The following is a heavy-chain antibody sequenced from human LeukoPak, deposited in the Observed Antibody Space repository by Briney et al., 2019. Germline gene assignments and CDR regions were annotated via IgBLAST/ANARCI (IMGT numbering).Heavy chain of an antibody. CDR2: IIPIFGTA. Sequence: GASVKVSCKPSVGTFSRYAISWVRQAPGQGLEWMGGIIPIFGTANYAQKFQGRVTITTDESTSTAYMELSSLRSEDTAVYYCARDHGGSELPYFDYWGQGTLVTFSS. CDR1: VGTFSRYA. J-gene: IGHJ4*02. CDR3: ARDHGGSELPYFDY. D-gene: IGHD1-7*01. V-gene: IGHV1-69*05.